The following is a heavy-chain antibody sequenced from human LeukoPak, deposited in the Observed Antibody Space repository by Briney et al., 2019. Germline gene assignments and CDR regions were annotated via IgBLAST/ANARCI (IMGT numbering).Heavy chain of an antibody. CDR2: IYYSGST. CDR3: ARDDTYFYDSSGHGFDF. D-gene: IGHD3-22*01. CDR1: GGSISSSSYY. Sequence: TPSETLSHTCTVSGGSISSSSYYWGWIRQPPGKGLEWIGSIYYSGSTHYNPSLKRRVTISVDTSKNQFSLKLSSVTAADTALYFCARDDTYFYDSSGHGFDFWGQGTLVTVSS. J-gene: IGHJ4*02. V-gene: IGHV4-39*07.